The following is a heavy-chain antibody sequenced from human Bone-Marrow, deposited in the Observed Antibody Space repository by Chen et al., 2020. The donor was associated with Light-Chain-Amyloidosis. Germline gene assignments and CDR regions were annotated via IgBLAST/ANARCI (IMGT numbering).Heavy chain of an antibody. J-gene: IGHJ4*02. CDR3: ATLDTYGYYFDS. D-gene: IGHD3-10*01. V-gene: IGHV3-53*02. CDR1: GFTVTGNY. Sequence: EVQLVETGGGLIQPGGSLRLSCAVSGFTVTGNYMGWVRQAPGKGLEWVSVIYSGGFTYYADSVEGRFTISRDHSKNTLFLPMNSLRAEDTAVYYCATLDTYGYYFDSWGQGTLVTVSS. CDR2: IYSGGFT.